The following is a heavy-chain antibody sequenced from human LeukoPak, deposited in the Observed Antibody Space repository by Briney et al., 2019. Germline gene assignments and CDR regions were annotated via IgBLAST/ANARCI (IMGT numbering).Heavy chain of an antibody. CDR3: AKVAKYYYGSETYYFFEH. J-gene: IGHJ4*02. V-gene: IGHV3-7*01. CDR1: GFTFTTYW. Sequence: PGESLRLSCAASGFTFTTYWMSWVRQAPGKGLEWVANINQDGTEKYYVDSVKGRFTISRDDAKSSPYLQMNSLRVEDTAVYYCAKVAKYYYGSETYYFFEHWGQGTPVTASS. D-gene: IGHD3-10*01. CDR2: INQDGTEK.